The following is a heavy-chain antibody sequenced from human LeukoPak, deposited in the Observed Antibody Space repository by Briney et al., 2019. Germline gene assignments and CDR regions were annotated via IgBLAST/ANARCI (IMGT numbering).Heavy chain of an antibody. Sequence: SGPTLVKPTQTLTLTCAFSGFSLTTRGVGVAWIRQPPGKALEWLAIIYWNDDKRYRPSLQSRLIITKDTSKNQVVLTMTNMDPVDTATYYCAHRRSNYYDSGGYPLDAFDVWGQGTMVTVSS. CDR2: IYWNDDK. CDR3: AHRRSNYYDSGGYPLDAFDV. D-gene: IGHD3-22*01. V-gene: IGHV2-5*01. CDR1: GFSLTTRGVG. J-gene: IGHJ3*01.